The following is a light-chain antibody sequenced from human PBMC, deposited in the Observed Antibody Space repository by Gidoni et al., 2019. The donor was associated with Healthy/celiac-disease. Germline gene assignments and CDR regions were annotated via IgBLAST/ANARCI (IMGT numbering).Light chain of an antibody. CDR2: HAS. V-gene: IGKV1-13*02. CDR3: HHSNSYPQT. CDR1: QSINSA. Sequence: AIQLTQSPSSLSASVGARVTITCRASQSINSALAWYQQKPGKAPDLLIYHASTLESGVPSRFSGSGAGTDFTLTISSLQPEDFATYYCHHSNSYPQTFGQGTKVEIK. J-gene: IGKJ1*01.